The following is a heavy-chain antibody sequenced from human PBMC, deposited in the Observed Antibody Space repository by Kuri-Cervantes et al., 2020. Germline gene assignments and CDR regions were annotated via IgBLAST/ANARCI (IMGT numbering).Heavy chain of an antibody. CDR1: GFTFSSYA. D-gene: IGHD2-2*01. CDR2: ISYDGSNK. V-gene: IGHV3-30-3*01. CDR3: ARDSRGRYCSSTSCYQWYFDL. Sequence: GGSLRLSCAASGFTFSSYAMHWVRQAPGKGLEWVAVISYDGSNKYYADSVKGRFTISRDNSKNTLYLQMNSLRAEDTAVYYCARDSRGRYCSSTSCYQWYFDLWGRGTLVPSPQ. J-gene: IGHJ2*01.